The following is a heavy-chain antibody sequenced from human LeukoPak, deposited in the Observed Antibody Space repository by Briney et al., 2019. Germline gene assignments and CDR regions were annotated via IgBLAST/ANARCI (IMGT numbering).Heavy chain of an antibody. CDR2: INQDGSER. CDR1: RFTFSKYW. J-gene: IGHJ4*02. V-gene: IGHV3-7*01. D-gene: IGHD2-2*01. CDR3: ARDSKSVPSSTSCSFFDY. Sequence: WGSLRLSCAASRFTFSKYWMSWVRQAPGKGLEWVANINQDGSERYYVDSVKGRFTISRDNTKHSLYLQMNSLRAEDTAVYYCARDSKSVPSSTSCSFFDYWGQGTLVTVSS.